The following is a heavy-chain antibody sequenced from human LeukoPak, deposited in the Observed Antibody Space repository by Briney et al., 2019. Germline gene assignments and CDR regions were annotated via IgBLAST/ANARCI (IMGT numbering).Heavy chain of an antibody. CDR1: GFTFSSYA. Sequence: GRSLRLSCAAPGFTFSSYAMHWVRQAPGKGLEWVAVISYDGSNKYYADSVKGRFTISRDNSKNTLYLQMNSLRAEDTAVFYCAKDAPPCSGGSCYSGYYFYGMDVWGKGTTVTVSS. V-gene: IGHV3-30-3*01. CDR2: ISYDGSNK. J-gene: IGHJ6*04. CDR3: AKDAPPCSGGSCYSGYYFYGMDV. D-gene: IGHD2-15*01.